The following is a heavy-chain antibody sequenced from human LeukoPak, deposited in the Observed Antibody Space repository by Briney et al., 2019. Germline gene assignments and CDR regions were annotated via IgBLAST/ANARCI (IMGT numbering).Heavy chain of an antibody. J-gene: IGHJ5*02. CDR3: ARDKYSSGYYGSWFDP. Sequence: GGSLRLSCAASGFTFSSYWMSWVRQAPGKGLEWVANIKQDGSEKYYVDSVKGRFTISRDNAKNSLYLQMNSLRAEDTAVYYCARDKYSSGYYGSWFDPWGQGTLVTVSS. CDR2: IKQDGSEK. CDR1: GFTFSSYW. D-gene: IGHD3-22*01. V-gene: IGHV3-7*01.